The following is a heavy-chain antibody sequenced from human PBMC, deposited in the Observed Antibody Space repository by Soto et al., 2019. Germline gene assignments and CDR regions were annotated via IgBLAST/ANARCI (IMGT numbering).Heavy chain of an antibody. CDR3: ARDGYDFWSGYYYYYYYMDV. Sequence: ASVKGSCQASGYTFTSYGISWVRQAPGQGLEWMGWISAYNGNTNYAQKLQGRVTMTTDTSTSTAYMELRSLRSDDTAVYYCARDGYDFWSGYYYYYYYMDVWGKGTTVTVSS. J-gene: IGHJ6*03. D-gene: IGHD3-3*01. V-gene: IGHV1-18*01. CDR2: ISAYNGNT. CDR1: GYTFTSYG.